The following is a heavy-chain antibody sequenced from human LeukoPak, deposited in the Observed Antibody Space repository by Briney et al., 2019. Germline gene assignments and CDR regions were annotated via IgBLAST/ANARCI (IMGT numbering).Heavy chain of an antibody. CDR2: ISYEGSKQ. J-gene: IGHJ4*02. CDR3: ARAPYTSGWYFAFDY. CDR1: GFTFSTYT. D-gene: IGHD6-19*01. Sequence: GKSLRLSCAASGFTFSTYTMHWVRQAPGKGLEWVALISYEGSKQNYADSVKGRFTISRDNSQNTLYLEMSSLRTEDTAVYYCARAPYTSGWYFAFDYWGQGTLVTVSS. V-gene: IGHV3-30-3*01.